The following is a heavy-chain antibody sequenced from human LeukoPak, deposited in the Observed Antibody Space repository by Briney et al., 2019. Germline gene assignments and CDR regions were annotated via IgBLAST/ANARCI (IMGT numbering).Heavy chain of an antibody. D-gene: IGHD3-22*01. J-gene: IGHJ4*02. CDR2: IKEDGSEK. CDR1: GFTFSSYA. CDR3: ARHSSGYS. V-gene: IGHV3-7*01. Sequence: GGSLRLSCAASGFTFSSYAMSWVRQAPGKGLEWVANIKEDGSEKYYVDSVKGRFTISRDNAKNSLYLQMNSLRAEDTAMYYCARHSSGYSWGQGTLVTVSS.